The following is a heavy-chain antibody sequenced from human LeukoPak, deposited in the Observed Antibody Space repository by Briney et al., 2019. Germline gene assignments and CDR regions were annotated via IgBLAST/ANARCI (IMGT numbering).Heavy chain of an antibody. Sequence: PGGSLRLSCAVPGLPMKNFGMHWVRQAPGKGLEWVAVIWYDGSQRHYIDSVKGRFAISRENSMNTLSLEMNGLRVEDTAVYYCVRGADMNYNFETSFYFDSWGQGALVIVSS. CDR1: GLPMKNFG. D-gene: IGHD3-3*01. CDR2: IWYDGSQR. CDR3: VRGADMNYNFETSFYFDS. V-gene: IGHV3-33*01. J-gene: IGHJ4*02.